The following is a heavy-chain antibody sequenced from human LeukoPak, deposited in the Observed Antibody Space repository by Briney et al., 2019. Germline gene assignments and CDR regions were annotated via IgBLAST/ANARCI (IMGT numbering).Heavy chain of an antibody. CDR1: GGSISSYY. CDR2: IYYSGST. D-gene: IGHD5-24*01. CDR3: ARVDGYTRPGAFDI. J-gene: IGHJ3*02. Sequence: SETLSLTCTVSGGSISSYYWSWIRQPPGKGLGWIGYIYYSGSTNYNPSLKSRVTISVDTSKNQFSLKLSSVTAADTAVYYCARVDGYTRPGAFDIWGQGTMVTVSS. V-gene: IGHV4-59*01.